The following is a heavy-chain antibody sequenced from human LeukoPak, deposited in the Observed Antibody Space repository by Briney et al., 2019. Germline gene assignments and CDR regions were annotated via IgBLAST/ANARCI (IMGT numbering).Heavy chain of an antibody. J-gene: IGHJ4*02. D-gene: IGHD3-10*01. CDR1: GYSISSGYC. V-gene: IGHV4-38-2*01. CDR2: IYHSGST. Sequence: SETLSLTCAVSGYSISSGYCWGWIRQPPGKGLEWIGSIYHSGSTYYNPSLKSRVTTSVDTSKNQFSLKLSSVTAADTAVYYCARKPYGSGSYYNTYYFDYWGQGTLVTVSS. CDR3: ARKPYGSGSYYNTYYFDY.